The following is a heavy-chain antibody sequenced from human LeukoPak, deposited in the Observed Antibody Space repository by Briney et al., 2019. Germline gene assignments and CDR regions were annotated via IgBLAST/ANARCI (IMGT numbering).Heavy chain of an antibody. CDR3: AGSLAFNDYGDYGRLTEYFQH. V-gene: IGHV1-69*05. CDR2: IIPIFGTA. J-gene: IGHJ1*01. CDR1: GGTFSSYA. Sequence: SVKVSCKASGGTFSSYAISWVRQAPGQGLEWMGGIIPIFGTANYAQKFQGRVTITTDESTSTAYMELSSLRSEDTAVYYCAGSLAFNDYGDYGRLTEYFQHWGQGTLVTVSS. D-gene: IGHD4-17*01.